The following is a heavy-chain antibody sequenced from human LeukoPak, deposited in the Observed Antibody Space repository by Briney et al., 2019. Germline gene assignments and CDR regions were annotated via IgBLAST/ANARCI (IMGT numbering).Heavy chain of an antibody. J-gene: IGHJ4*02. CDR1: GGSISSSSYY. D-gene: IGHD1-14*01. Sequence: PSETLSLTCTVSGGSISSSSYYWGRLRQPPWWGLEWIGSIYYSGTTYYNPSLKSRVTISRDTSKNQFSLKLSSITDADTAVYYCAKLTSQPAYSDFWGQGTLVTVSS. V-gene: IGHV4-39*01. CDR3: AKLTSQPAYSDF. CDR2: IYYSGTT.